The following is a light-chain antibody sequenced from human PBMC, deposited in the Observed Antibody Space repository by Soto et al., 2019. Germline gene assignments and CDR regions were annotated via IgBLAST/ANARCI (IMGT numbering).Light chain of an antibody. CDR3: QQYYSTPLT. Sequence: DIVMTQSPDSLAVSLGERATINCKSSQSVLYSSDNKNYLAWYQQKPGQPPKLLIFWTSIRESGVPDRFIGSGSGTDFTLTISSLQAEDVAVYYCQQYYSTPLTFGGGTRWIS. CDR1: QSVLYSSDNKNY. CDR2: WTS. J-gene: IGKJ4*01. V-gene: IGKV4-1*01.